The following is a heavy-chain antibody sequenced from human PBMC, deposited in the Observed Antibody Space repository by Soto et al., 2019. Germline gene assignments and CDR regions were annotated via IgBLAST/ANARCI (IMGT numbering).Heavy chain of an antibody. Sequence: PGGSLRLSRAASGFTFSSYAMHWVRQAPGKGLEWVAVISYDGSNKYYADSVKGRFTISRDNSKNTLYLQMNSLRAEDTAVYYCAREKVGSSWSYYYYYGMDVWGQGTTVTVSS. CDR3: AREKVGSSWSYYYYYGMDV. D-gene: IGHD6-13*01. CDR1: GFTFSSYA. J-gene: IGHJ6*02. CDR2: ISYDGSNK. V-gene: IGHV3-30-3*01.